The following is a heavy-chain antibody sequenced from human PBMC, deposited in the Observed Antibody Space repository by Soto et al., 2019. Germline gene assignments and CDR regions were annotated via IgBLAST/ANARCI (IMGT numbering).Heavy chain of an antibody. D-gene: IGHD1-26*01. CDR1: GGSITSVNHY. J-gene: IGHJ4*02. CDR3: SREVGGTGAFDY. V-gene: IGHV4-31*02. CDR2: IFASGTT. Sequence: QVQLEQSGPGLVKPSQTLSLTCNISGGSITSVNHYWSWIRQSPGEGLEWIGYIFASGTTHYNPSLEGRVTISGDTSQSQFALTLHSVTVADTAVYYCSREVGGTGAFDYWGQGTLVTVSS.